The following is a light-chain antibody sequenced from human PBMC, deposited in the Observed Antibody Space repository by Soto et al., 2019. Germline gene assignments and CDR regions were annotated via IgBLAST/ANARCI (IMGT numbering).Light chain of an antibody. CDR2: GAS. V-gene: IGKV3-20*01. J-gene: IGKJ5*01. Sequence: EIVLTQSPGTLSLSPGERATLSCRASQSVSSNFLAWYQQTPGQAPNLLIYGASSRATGIPDRFSGSGSGTDFTLTISRLEPEDFAVYYCQQYGSPPPTFGQGTRLEIK. CDR3: QQYGSPPPT. CDR1: QSVSSNF.